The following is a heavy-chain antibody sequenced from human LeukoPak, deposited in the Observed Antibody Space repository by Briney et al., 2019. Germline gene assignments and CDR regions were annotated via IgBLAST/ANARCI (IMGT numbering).Heavy chain of an antibody. J-gene: IGHJ1*01. CDR1: GYTFTGYY. V-gene: IGHV1-2*02. CDR3: ARGYSDSSGYRREEFFQH. CDR2: INPHSGGT. Sequence: GASVKVSCKASGYTFTGYYIHWVRQAPGQGLEWMGWINPHSGGTNYAQKFQGGVTMTRDTSITTAYMELSSLRSDDTAVYYCARGYSDSSGYRREEFFQHWGQGTLVTVSS. D-gene: IGHD3-22*01.